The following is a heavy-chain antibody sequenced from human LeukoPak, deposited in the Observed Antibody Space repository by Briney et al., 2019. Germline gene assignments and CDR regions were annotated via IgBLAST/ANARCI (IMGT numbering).Heavy chain of an antibody. J-gene: IGHJ4*02. CDR1: GFTLTAYV. Sequence: GGSLRLSCATSGFTLTAYVMMWVRQAPGKGLEWISAISGGNMFYADSVRGRFSISRDNSKNIVYLQMNSLRAEDTAIYYCARGNEKGYWGQGTLVVVSS. V-gene: IGHV3-23*01. CDR2: ISGGNM. CDR3: ARGNEKGY.